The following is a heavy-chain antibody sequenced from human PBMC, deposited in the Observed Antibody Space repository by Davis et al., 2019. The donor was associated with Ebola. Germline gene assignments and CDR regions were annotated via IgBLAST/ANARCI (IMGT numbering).Heavy chain of an antibody. CDR2: FDPSDSYT. V-gene: IGHV5-10-1*01. CDR1: GYTFTSYW. Sequence: PGGSLRLSCKGSGYTFTSYWISWVRQMHGKGLEWMGRFDPSDSYTNYSPSFQGHVTISADKSISTAYLQWSSLKASDTAMYYCARQMGIWSGHTGELIGGWWFDPWGQGTLVTVSS. CDR3: ARQMGIWSGHTGELIGGWWFDP. D-gene: IGHD3-3*01. J-gene: IGHJ5*02.